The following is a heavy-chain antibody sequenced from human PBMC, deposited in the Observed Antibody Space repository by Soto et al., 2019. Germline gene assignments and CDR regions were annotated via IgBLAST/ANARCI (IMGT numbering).Heavy chain of an antibody. CDR1: GLTFSSYA. V-gene: IGHV3-30*18. Sequence: GGSLRLSCAASGLTFSSYAMTWVRQAPGKGLEWVAVISYDGSNKYYADSVKGRFTISRDNSKNTLYLQMNSLRAEDTAVYYCAKEPPDVEAAAGHFDYWGQGTLVTVSS. D-gene: IGHD6-13*01. CDR3: AKEPPDVEAAAGHFDY. CDR2: ISYDGSNK. J-gene: IGHJ4*02.